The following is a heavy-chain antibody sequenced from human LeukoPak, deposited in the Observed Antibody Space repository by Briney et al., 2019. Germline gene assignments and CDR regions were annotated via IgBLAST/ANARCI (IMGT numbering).Heavy chain of an antibody. Sequence: PGGSLRLSCAASGFTFSTYWMRWVRQTPGKGLVWVSRINSDGSSTTYADSVRGRFTISRDNAKNTLYLQMNSLRVEDTALYYCTRTYCSSTSCYTELFDPWGQGTLVTVSS. CDR2: INSDGSST. CDR1: GFTFSTYW. J-gene: IGHJ5*02. D-gene: IGHD2-2*02. V-gene: IGHV3-74*01. CDR3: TRTYCSSTSCYTELFDP.